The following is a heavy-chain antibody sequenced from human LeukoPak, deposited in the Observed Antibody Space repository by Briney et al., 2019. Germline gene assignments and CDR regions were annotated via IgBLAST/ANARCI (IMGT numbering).Heavy chain of an antibody. V-gene: IGHV4-31*03. CDR2: IYYSGST. CDR3: ARERVSTVTTRYFDY. CDR1: GDSISSGGYY. J-gene: IGHJ4*02. D-gene: IGHD4-11*01. Sequence: SETLSLTCTVSGDSISSGGYYWSWIRHHPGKRLEWIGYIYYSGSTYYNPSLKSRVTISVDTSKNQFSLKLSSVTAADTAVCYCARERVSTVTTRYFDYWGQGTLVTVSS.